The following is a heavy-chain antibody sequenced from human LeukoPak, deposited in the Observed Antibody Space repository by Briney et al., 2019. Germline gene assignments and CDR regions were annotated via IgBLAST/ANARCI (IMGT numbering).Heavy chain of an antibody. CDR2: INPNSGGT. CDR1: GYTFTGYY. CDR3: ARVMNSSGSGFDY. Sequence: APVKVSCKASGYTFTGYYMHWVRQAPGQGLEWMGWINPNSGGTNYAHKFQGRVTMTRDTSISTAYMELGRQRSDDTAVYYCARVMNSSGSGFDYWGQGTLVTVST. D-gene: IGHD6-19*01. J-gene: IGHJ4*02. V-gene: IGHV1-2*02.